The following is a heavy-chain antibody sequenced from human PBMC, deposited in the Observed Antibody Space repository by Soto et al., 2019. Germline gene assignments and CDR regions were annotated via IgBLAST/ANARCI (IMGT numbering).Heavy chain of an antibody. J-gene: IGHJ6*02. Sequence: QVQLQQWGAGLLKPSETLSLTCAVYGGSFSGYYWSWIRQPPGKGLEWIGEINHSGSTNYNPSLNSRVTISVDTSKNQFSLKLSSVTAADTAVYYCARAGGLRLWFGELSGGMDVWGQGTTVTVSS. V-gene: IGHV4-34*01. D-gene: IGHD3-10*01. CDR1: GGSFSGYY. CDR3: ARAGGLRLWFGELSGGMDV. CDR2: INHSGST.